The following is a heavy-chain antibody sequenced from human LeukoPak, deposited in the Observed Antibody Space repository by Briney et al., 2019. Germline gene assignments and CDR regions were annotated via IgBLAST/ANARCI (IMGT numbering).Heavy chain of an antibody. CDR1: GGSISSSSYY. J-gene: IGHJ4*02. V-gene: IGHV4-39*07. Sequence: PSETLSLTCTVSGGSISSSSYYWGWIRQPPGEGLEWIGSIYYSGGNYYNPSLNSRVTISVDTSKNQFSLRLSSVTAADTAVYYCARGPYYFDSWGPGTLVTVSS. CDR3: ARGPYYFDS. CDR2: IYYSGGN.